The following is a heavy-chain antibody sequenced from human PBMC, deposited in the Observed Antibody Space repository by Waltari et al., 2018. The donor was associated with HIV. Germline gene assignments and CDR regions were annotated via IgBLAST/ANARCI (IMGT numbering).Heavy chain of an antibody. J-gene: IGHJ4*02. V-gene: IGHV5-51*01. CDR2: SDPGDSDT. Sequence: EVQLVQSGAEVKKPGESLTISCKGSGYSFTSYWIGWVSQRPGQGLEWMGISDPGDSDTRYSPASQGQVTISADKAISTAYLQWSSLKASDTAMYYCARHLGHGGNPDYWGQGTLVTVSS. D-gene: IGHD2-15*01. CDR1: GYSFTSYW. CDR3: ARHLGHGGNPDY.